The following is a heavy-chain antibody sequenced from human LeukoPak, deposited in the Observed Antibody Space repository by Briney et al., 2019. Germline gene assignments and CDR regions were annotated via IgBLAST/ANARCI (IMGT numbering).Heavy chain of an antibody. Sequence: ASVKVSCKASGYTFTGYYMHWVRQAPGQGLEWMGWINPNSGGTNYAQKFQGRVTMTRDTSISTAYMELSRLRSDDTAVYYCARDGITMVWGIQGTLYYFYYYMDVWGKGTTVTVSS. CDR2: INPNSGGT. CDR1: GYTFTGYY. V-gene: IGHV1-2*02. J-gene: IGHJ6*03. D-gene: IGHD3-10*01. CDR3: ARDGITMVWGIQGTLYYFYYYMDV.